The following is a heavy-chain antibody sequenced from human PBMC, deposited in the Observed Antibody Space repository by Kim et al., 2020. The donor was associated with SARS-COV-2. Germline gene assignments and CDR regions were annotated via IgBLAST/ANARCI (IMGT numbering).Heavy chain of an antibody. CDR1: GGSISSGGYY. V-gene: IGHV4-31*03. Sequence: SETLSLTCTVSGGSISSGGYYWSWIRQHPGKGLEWIGYIYYSGSTYYNPSLKSRVTISVDTSKNQFSLKLSSVTAADTAVYYCARDVGGSGSYYSNWFDPWGQGTLVTVSS. CDR2: IYYSGST. D-gene: IGHD3-10*01. CDR3: ARDVGGSGSYYSNWFDP. J-gene: IGHJ5*02.